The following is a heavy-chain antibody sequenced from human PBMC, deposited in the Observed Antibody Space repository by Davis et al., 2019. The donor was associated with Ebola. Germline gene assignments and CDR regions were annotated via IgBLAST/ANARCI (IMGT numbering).Heavy chain of an antibody. CDR3: ARGVGVVDFWSGYYDWWFDP. Sequence: AASVKVSCKASGGTFSSYAISWVRQAPGQGLEWMGWMNPNSGNTGYAQKFQGRVTMTRNTSISTAYMELSSLRSEDTAVYYCARGVGVVDFWSGYYDWWFDPWGQGTLVTVSS. V-gene: IGHV1-8*02. CDR1: GGTFSSYA. D-gene: IGHD3-3*01. J-gene: IGHJ5*02. CDR2: MNPNSGNT.